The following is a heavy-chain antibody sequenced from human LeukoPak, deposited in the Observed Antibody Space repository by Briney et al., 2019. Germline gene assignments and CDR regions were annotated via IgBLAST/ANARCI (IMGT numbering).Heavy chain of an antibody. J-gene: IGHJ4*02. CDR3: ARDRTKRFGEFYLEY. Sequence: GGSLRLSYAAYGFTFSSYGIHWVRQAPGKGLEWVTFIRYDGSNKYYADSVKGRFTISRDNSKSTLYLQMNSLGAEDTAVYYCARDRTKRFGEFYLEYWGQGTLVTVSS. D-gene: IGHD3-10*01. V-gene: IGHV3-30*02. CDR2: IRYDGSNK. CDR1: GFTFSSYG.